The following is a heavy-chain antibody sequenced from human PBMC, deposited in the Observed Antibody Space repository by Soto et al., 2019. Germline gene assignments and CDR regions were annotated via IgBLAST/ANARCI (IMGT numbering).Heavy chain of an antibody. V-gene: IGHV1-46*03. CDR3: ARALMEGDY. Sequence: QVQLIQSGAEVKKPWASVKVSCKASGYTFTSSYIHWVRQAPGLGLEWMAIINPNGGSTNYGQKFQGRFTMTRDTSTSTVYMELSSLTSEDTAVYYCARALMEGDYWGQGNLVTVSS. CDR2: INPNGGST. CDR1: GYTFTSSY. J-gene: IGHJ4*02. D-gene: IGHD3-10*01.